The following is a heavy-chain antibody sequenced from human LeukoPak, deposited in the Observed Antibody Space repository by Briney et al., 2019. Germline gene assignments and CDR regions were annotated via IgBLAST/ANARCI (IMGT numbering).Heavy chain of an antibody. Sequence: SETLSLTCTVSGDAISRSSYYWGWNRQPQGMGLEWIGSIYYSGSTYYNPSLKSRVTISVDTSKNQFSLKLSSVTAADTAVYYCARVGFSVAIDYWGQGTLVPVSS. D-gene: IGHD6-19*01. J-gene: IGHJ4*02. CDR1: GDAISRSSYY. V-gene: IGHV4-39*01. CDR2: IYYSGST. CDR3: ARVGFSVAIDY.